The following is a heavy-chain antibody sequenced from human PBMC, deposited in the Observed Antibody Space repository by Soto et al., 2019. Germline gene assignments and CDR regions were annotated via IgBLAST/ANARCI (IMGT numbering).Heavy chain of an antibody. CDR1: GFTFSSYG. D-gene: IGHD3-3*02. V-gene: IGHV3-30*18. CDR2: ISYDGSNK. Sequence: GGSLRLSCAASGFTFSSYGMHWVRQAPGKGLEWVAVISYDGSNKYYADSVKGRFTISRDNSKNTLYLQMNSLRAEDAAVYYCAKTPGHFWSGMGFDYWGQGTLVTVSS. CDR3: AKTPGHFWSGMGFDY. J-gene: IGHJ4*02.